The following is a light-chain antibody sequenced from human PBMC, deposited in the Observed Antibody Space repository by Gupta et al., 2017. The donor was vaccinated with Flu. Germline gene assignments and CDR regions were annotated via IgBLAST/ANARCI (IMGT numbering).Light chain of an antibody. CDR3: SSYTSSSTVL. Sequence: QSALTQPASVAGSPGQSIAISCTGSSSDVGGYNYVSWYQQHPGKPPKIMIYDVSSRPSGVSSRFSGSKSGNTASLTISGLQAEDEADYYCSSYTSSSTVLFGGGTKLTVL. CDR1: SSDVGGYNY. CDR2: DVS. J-gene: IGLJ2*01. V-gene: IGLV2-14*03.